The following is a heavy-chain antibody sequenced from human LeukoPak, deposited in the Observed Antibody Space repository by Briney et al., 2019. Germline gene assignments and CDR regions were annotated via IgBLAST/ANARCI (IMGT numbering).Heavy chain of an antibody. Sequence: SETLSLTCTVSGGSISSGDCYWSWIRQPPGKGLEWIGHIYYSGSTYYNPSLKSRVTISVDTSKNQFSLKLSSVTAADTAVYYCAREGGSLRYYGMDVWGQGTTVTVSS. J-gene: IGHJ6*02. CDR1: GGSISSGDCY. CDR2: IYYSGST. V-gene: IGHV4-30-4*01. CDR3: AREGGSLRYYGMDV. D-gene: IGHD5-12*01.